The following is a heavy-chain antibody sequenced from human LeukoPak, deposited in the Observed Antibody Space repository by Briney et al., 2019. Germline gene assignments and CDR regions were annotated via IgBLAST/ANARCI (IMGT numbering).Heavy chain of an antibody. CDR1: GGSFSGYY. V-gene: IGHV4-34*01. D-gene: IGHD5-12*01. Sequence: SETLSLTCAVYGGSFSGYYWSWIRQPPGKGLEWIGEINHSGSTNYNPSLKSRVTISVDTSKNQFSLKLSSVTAADTAVYYCARHDRSGYDFGAFDIWGQGTMVTVSS. CDR2: INHSGST. J-gene: IGHJ3*02. CDR3: ARHDRSGYDFGAFDI.